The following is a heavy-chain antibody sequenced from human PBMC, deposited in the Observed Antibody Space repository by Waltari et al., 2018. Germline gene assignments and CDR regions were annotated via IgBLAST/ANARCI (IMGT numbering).Heavy chain of an antibody. CDR3: AKQSPSYTRGWYPLES. J-gene: IGHJ4*02. D-gene: IGHD6-19*01. V-gene: IGHV3-53*01. CDR2: IYSVGKT. CDR1: GFTVRTNF. Sequence: EVQLVESGGNLIQPGGSLRLSCAASGFTVRTNFISWVRQAPGKGREWVSIIYSVGKTYYAGSVKGRFTISRDNYKNMVYLEMNSLRAEDTAGYYCAKQSPSYTRGWYPLESWGPGTLVTVSP.